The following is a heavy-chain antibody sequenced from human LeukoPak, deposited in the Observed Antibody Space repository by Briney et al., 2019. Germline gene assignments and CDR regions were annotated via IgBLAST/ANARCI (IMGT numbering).Heavy chain of an antibody. J-gene: IGHJ6*02. CDR1: GYTFTSYD. CDR2: MNPNSGNT. Sequence: ASVKVSCKASGYTFTSYDINWVRQATGQGLEWMGWMNPNSGNTGYAQKFQGRVTMTRNTSISTAYMEVSSLRSEDTAVYYCARGYCSGGSCYYYYGMDVWGQGTTVTVSS. V-gene: IGHV1-8*01. D-gene: IGHD2-15*01. CDR3: ARGYCSGGSCYYYYGMDV.